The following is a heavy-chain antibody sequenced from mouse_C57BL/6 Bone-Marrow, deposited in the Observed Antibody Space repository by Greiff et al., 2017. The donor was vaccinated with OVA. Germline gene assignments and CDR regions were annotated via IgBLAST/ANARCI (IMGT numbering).Heavy chain of an antibody. V-gene: IGHV5-17*01. J-gene: IGHJ1*03. CDR3: ARPGGFYYGSPYWYFDV. CDR2: ISSGSSTI. Sequence: EVKVVESGGGLVKPGGSLKLSCAASGFTFSDYGMHWVRQAPEKGLEWVAYISSGSSTIYYADTVKGRFTISRDNAKNTLFLQMTSLRSEDTAMYYCARPGGFYYGSPYWYFDVWGTGTTVTVSS. D-gene: IGHD1-1*01. CDR1: GFTFSDYG.